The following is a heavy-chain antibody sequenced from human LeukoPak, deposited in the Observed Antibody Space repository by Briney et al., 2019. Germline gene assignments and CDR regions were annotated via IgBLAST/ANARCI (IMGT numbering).Heavy chain of an antibody. CDR2: INPNSGGT. D-gene: IGHD6-13*01. J-gene: IGHJ1*01. Sequence: ASVKVSCKASGYTFTGYYMHWVRQAPGQGLDWMGWINPNSGGTNYAQKFQGRVAMTRDTSISTAYMELSRLRSDDTAVYYCASIAAVIRSEYFQHWGQGTLVTVSS. CDR1: GYTFTGYY. CDR3: ASIAAVIRSEYFQH. V-gene: IGHV1-2*02.